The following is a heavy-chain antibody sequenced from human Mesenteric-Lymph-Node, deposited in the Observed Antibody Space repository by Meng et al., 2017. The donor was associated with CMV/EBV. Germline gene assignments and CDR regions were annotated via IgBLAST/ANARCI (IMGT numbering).Heavy chain of an antibody. D-gene: IGHD1-20*01. CDR3: AARYKWKYHYFEF. CDR1: RYTLTQLS. V-gene: IGHV1-24*01. Sequence: ASVKVSCKVSRYTLTQLSMHWVRQAPGKGLEWMGGFAPEEGETVYAQKFQARVTMTDDTSTETAYMALSSLRSEDTAMYYYAARYKWKYHYFEFWGQGTLVTVSS. CDR2: FAPEEGET. J-gene: IGHJ4*02.